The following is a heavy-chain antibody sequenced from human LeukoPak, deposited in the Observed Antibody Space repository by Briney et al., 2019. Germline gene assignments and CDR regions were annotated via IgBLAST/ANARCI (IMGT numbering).Heavy chain of an antibody. V-gene: IGHV3-43*01. CDR3: AKDLGPRGNDAFDI. Sequence: GGSLRLSCAASGFTFDDYTMHWVRQAPGKGLEWVSLISWDGGSTYYADSVKGRFTISGDNSKNSLYLQMNSLRTEDTALYYCAKDLGPRGNDAFDIWGQGTMVTVSS. CDR2: ISWDGGST. J-gene: IGHJ3*02. CDR1: GFTFDDYT. D-gene: IGHD3-16*01.